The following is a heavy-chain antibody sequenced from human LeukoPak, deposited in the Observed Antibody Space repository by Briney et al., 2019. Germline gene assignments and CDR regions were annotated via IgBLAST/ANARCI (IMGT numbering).Heavy chain of an antibody. Sequence: GESLKISCKGSGYSFTSYWIGWVRQMPGKGLEWMGIIYPGDSDTRYSPSFQGQVTISADKSISTAYLQWSSLKASDTAMYYCARHGSGSYETNWFDPWGQGTLVTVSS. V-gene: IGHV5-51*01. CDR2: IYPGDSDT. J-gene: IGHJ5*02. D-gene: IGHD3-10*01. CDR1: GYSFTSYW. CDR3: ARHGSGSYETNWFDP.